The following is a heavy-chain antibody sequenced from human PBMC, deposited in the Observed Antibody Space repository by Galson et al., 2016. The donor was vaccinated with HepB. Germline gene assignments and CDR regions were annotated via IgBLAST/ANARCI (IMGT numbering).Heavy chain of an antibody. CDR1: GFVFSNFG. CDR2: ISTRRTT. CDR3: AKERLVRRIFDD. V-gene: IGHV3-23*01. J-gene: IGHJ4*02. Sequence: SLRLSCAASGFVFSNFGLSWVRQAPGKGLEWVSSISTRRTTYYSDSVEGRFTISRDNSTNTLYLQMNGLRAEDTAVYYCAKERLVRRIFDDWGQGTLLTVS. D-gene: IGHD1-1*01.